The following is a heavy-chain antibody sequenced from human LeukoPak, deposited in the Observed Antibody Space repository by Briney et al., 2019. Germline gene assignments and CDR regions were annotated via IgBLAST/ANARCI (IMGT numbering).Heavy chain of an antibody. J-gene: IGHJ6*02. Sequence: SETLSLTCVVSGGSISPYYWSWIRQSPGKGLEWIGHIDPSGSASYNPSLKSRVTIFVDTSKNLFSLILTSVSASDTAIYYCARDHWLFSSKTWYYYGMDVWGQGTTVTVSS. D-gene: IGHD3-9*01. V-gene: IGHV4-59*01. CDR2: IDPSGSA. CDR3: ARDHWLFSSKTWYYYGMDV. CDR1: GGSISPYY.